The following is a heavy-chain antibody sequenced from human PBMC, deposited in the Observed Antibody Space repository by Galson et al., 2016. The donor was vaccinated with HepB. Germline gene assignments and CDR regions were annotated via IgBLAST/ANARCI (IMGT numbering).Heavy chain of an antibody. Sequence: SLRLSCAPSGFTFSNYGMTWVRQAPGKGLEVVSSISRSGDSTGYADSVKGRFTISRDNSKNTLSLQMNSLTADDTAIYYCVQGSTAPAVWGKGTTVSVSS. J-gene: IGHJ6*04. CDR3: VQGSTAPAV. D-gene: IGHD1-26*01. V-gene: IGHV3-23*01. CDR2: ISRSGDST. CDR1: GFTFSNYG.